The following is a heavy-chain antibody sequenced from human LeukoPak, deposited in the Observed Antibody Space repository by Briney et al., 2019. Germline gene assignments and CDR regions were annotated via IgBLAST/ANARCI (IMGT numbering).Heavy chain of an antibody. Sequence: PGGSLRLSCAASGFTFSSYWMSWVRQAPGKGLEWVANIKQDGSEKYYVDSVKGRFTISRDNAKNSLYLQVNSLRAEDTAVYYCARLDYGGCWYFDLWGRGTLVTVSS. CDR1: GFTFSSYW. J-gene: IGHJ2*01. D-gene: IGHD4-23*01. CDR3: ARLDYGGCWYFDL. CDR2: IKQDGSEK. V-gene: IGHV3-7*03.